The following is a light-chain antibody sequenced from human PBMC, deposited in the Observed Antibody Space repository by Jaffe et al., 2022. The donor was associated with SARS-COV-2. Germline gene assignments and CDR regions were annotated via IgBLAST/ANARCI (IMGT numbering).Light chain of an antibody. Sequence: EIVLTQSPATLSLSPGERATLFCRASQSVSGYLAWYQQRPGQAPRLLIHDASHRATGIPARFSGSGSGTDFTLTISSLEPEDFAVYYCHQRANWPRTFGQGTKVEIK. CDR3: HQRANWPRT. V-gene: IGKV3-11*01. CDR2: DAS. CDR1: QSVSGY. J-gene: IGKJ1*01.